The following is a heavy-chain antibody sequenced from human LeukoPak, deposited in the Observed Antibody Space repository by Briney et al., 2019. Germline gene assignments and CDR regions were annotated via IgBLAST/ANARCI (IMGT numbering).Heavy chain of an antibody. Sequence: SETLSLTCTVSGGSISSYYWSWIRQPPGKGLEWIGYIYYSGSTNYNPSLKSRVTISVDTYNNKFSLKLSSVTAADTTVYYCGRALGGYSYGHRPKWFDRWGQGALVTVSS. D-gene: IGHD5-18*01. V-gene: IGHV4-59*01. CDR3: GRALGGYSYGHRPKWFDR. CDR1: GGSISSYY. J-gene: IGHJ5*02. CDR2: IYYSGST.